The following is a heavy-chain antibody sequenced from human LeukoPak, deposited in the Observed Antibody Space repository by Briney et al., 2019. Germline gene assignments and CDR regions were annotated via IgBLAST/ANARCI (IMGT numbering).Heavy chain of an antibody. Sequence: ASVKVSCKASEYTFTSYAMNWVRQAPGQGLEWMGWINTNTGNPTYAQGFTGRFVFSLDTSVSTAYLQISSLKAEDTAVYYCARDDHGYCSGGSCYLDAFDIWGQGTMVTVSS. CDR3: ARDDHGYCSGGSCYLDAFDI. V-gene: IGHV7-4-1*02. CDR2: INTNTGNP. J-gene: IGHJ3*02. D-gene: IGHD2-15*01. CDR1: EYTFTSYA.